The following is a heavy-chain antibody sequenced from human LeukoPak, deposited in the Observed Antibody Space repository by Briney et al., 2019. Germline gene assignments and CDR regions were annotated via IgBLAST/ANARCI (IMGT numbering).Heavy chain of an antibody. V-gene: IGHV1-2*02. D-gene: IGHD2-2*01. CDR2: INPNSGGT. Sequence: ASVKVSCKASGYTFTGYYMHWVRQAPVQGLEWMGWINPNSGGTNYAQKFQGRVTMTRDTSISTAYMELSRLRSDDTAVYYCARGLWGYCSSTSCFSDAFDIWGQGTMVTVSS. J-gene: IGHJ3*02. CDR1: GYTFTGYY. CDR3: ARGLWGYCSSTSCFSDAFDI.